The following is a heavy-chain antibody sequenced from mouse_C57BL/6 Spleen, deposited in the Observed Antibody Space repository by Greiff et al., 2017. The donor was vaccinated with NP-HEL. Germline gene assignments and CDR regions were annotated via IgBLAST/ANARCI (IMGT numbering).Heavy chain of an antibody. V-gene: IGHV1-26*01. Sequence: EVKLQQSGPELVKPGASVKISCKASGYTFTDYYMNWVKQSHGKSLEWIGDINPNNGGTSYNQKFKGKATLTVDKSSSTAYMELRSLTSEDSAVYYCARRSFSISPRYFDYWGQGTTLTVSS. D-gene: IGHD2-3*01. CDR3: ARRSFSISPRYFDY. CDR1: GYTFTDYY. CDR2: INPNNGGT. J-gene: IGHJ2*01.